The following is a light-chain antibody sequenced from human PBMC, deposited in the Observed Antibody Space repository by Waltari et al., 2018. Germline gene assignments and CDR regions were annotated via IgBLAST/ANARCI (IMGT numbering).Light chain of an antibody. V-gene: IGLV1-40*01. Sequence: QSVLTQPPSVSGAPGQRVTISCTGRSSNIGAGYDVHWYQQLPGTAPKLLIYGNSNRPSGVPDRFSGSKSGTSASLAITGLQAEDEADYYCKSYDSSLSAVVFGGGTKLTVL. CDR3: KSYDSSLSAVV. J-gene: IGLJ2*01. CDR2: GNS. CDR1: SSNIGAGYD.